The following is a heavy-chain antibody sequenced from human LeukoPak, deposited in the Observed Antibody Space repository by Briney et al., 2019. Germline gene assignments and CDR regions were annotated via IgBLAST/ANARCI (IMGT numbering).Heavy chain of an antibody. CDR1: GYTFTSYG. Sequence: ASVKVSCKASGYTFTSYGISWVRQAPGQGLEWMGWINPNSGVTNYAQKFQGRVSMTRDTSISTVYMELTRLRSDDTAVYYCARGGVITTFAGPTHDYWGQGTLVTVSS. D-gene: IGHD3-22*01. V-gene: IGHV1-2*02. J-gene: IGHJ4*02. CDR2: INPNSGVT. CDR3: ARGGVITTFAGPTHDY.